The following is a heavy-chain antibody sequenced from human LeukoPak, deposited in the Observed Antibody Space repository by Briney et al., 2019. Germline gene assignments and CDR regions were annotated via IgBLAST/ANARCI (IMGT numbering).Heavy chain of an antibody. D-gene: IGHD4/OR15-4a*01. CDR1: GFTFSSSA. J-gene: IGHJ4*02. V-gene: IGHV3-23*01. CDR3: AKGVARFGYGALLDY. Sequence: PGGSLRLSCAASGFTFSSSAMSWVRQAPGKGLEWVSSITGSGRGDSTNYADSVKGRFTISRDNSKSTLYLQMNSLRTEDTAVYYCAKGVARFGYGALLDYWGQGTLVTVSS. CDR2: ITGSGRGDST.